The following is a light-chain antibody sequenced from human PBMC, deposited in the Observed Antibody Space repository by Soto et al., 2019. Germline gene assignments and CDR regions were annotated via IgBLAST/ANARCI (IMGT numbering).Light chain of an antibody. V-gene: IGKV1-6*01. CDR2: AAS. CDR1: QGIKND. J-gene: IGKJ4*01. Sequence: AIQMTQSPSSLSASVGDRVTITCWASQGIKNDLGWFQQKPGKAPKLLIYAASSLQRGVPSRFSGSGFGTDFTLTISSLQPEDFGTYYCLQDYDYPLFSFGGGTQVEIK. CDR3: LQDYDYPLFS.